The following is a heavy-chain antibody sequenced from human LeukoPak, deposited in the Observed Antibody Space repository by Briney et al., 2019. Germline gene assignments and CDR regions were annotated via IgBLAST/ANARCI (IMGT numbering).Heavy chain of an antibody. CDR2: IYYSGST. CDR1: GGSLTSADYY. J-gene: IGHJ4*02. D-gene: IGHD5-18*01. V-gene: IGHV4-61*08. Sequence: SETLSLTCIVSGGSLTSADYYWTWTRLHPGKGLEWIGFIYYSGSTNYNPSLKSRVTISIETTKNQFSLKLSSVTAADTAVYYCARGGYSYGYELDYWGQGTLVTVSS. CDR3: ARGGYSYGYELDY.